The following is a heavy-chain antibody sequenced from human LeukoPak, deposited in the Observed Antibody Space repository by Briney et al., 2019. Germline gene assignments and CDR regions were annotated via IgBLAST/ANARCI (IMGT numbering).Heavy chain of an antibody. Sequence: GGSLRLSCATPGFSTYSMNWVRQAPGKGLEWVSAISGDDGSTYYADSLKGRFTISRDNSKNTLYLQMNSLRAEDTAVYYCAKDISQGYTYGFIEQDFWGQGTPVTVSS. V-gene: IGHV3-23*01. CDR1: GFSTYS. CDR2: ISGDDGST. J-gene: IGHJ4*02. CDR3: AKDISQGYTYGFIEQDF. D-gene: IGHD5-18*01.